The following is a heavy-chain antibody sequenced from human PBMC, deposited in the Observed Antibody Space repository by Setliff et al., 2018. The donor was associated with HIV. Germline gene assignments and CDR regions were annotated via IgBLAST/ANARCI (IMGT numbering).Heavy chain of an antibody. V-gene: IGHV1-69*13. J-gene: IGHJ5*02. CDR1: GGTFSGHA. CDR3: ARAPAHEHATGWYSSSNRFDP. CDR2: IIPLFGTA. Sequence: ASVQVSCKAAGGTFSGHAINWVRQAPGQGLEWMGEIIPLFGTAHYAQRFQGRVTITADHSASTAYMELSRLKSADTAVYYCARAPAHEHATGWYSSSNRFDPWGQGALVTVSS. D-gene: IGHD1-26*01.